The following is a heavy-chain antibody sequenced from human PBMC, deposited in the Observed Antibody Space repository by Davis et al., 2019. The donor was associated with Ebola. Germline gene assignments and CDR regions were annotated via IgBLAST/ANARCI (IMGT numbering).Heavy chain of an antibody. V-gene: IGHV4-34*08. CDR1: GFTFSSYG. Sequence: CAASGFTFSSYGMHWIRQPPGKGLEWIGEINHSGSTNYNPSLKSRVTISVDTSKNQFSLKLSSVTAADTAVYYCAIRYCSSTSCYRYYGMDVWGQGTTVTVSS. J-gene: IGHJ6*02. CDR3: AIRYCSSTSCYRYYGMDV. CDR2: INHSGST. D-gene: IGHD2-2*02.